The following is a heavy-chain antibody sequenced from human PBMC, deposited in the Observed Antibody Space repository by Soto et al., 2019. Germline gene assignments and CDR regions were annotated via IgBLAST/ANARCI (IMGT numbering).Heavy chain of an antibody. CDR2: ISAYNGNT. Sequence: QGQLVQSGAEVKKPGASVKVSCKASGYTFTSYGISWVRQAPGQGLEWMGWISAYNGNTNYVQKLQGRVTMTTDTSTSTAYMELRSLRSYDTAVYYCARLYCISSTCYLGMDVWGQGTTVTVSS. CDR1: GYTFTSYG. CDR3: ARLYCISSTCYLGMDV. J-gene: IGHJ6*02. D-gene: IGHD2-2*01. V-gene: IGHV1-18*01.